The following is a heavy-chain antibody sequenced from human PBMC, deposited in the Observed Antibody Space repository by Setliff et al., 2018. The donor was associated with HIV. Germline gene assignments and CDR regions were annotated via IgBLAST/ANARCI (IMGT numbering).Heavy chain of an antibody. D-gene: IGHD5-12*01. CDR1: GYTFTNYA. CDR3: VRGKFRATWSLFADQYFDF. CDR2: INPNSGGT. J-gene: IGHJ4*02. Sequence: ASVKVSCKTSGYTFTNYAMHWVRQAPGQGLEWMGWINPNSGGTNSAQKFQGRVTMTRVTSITTVYMEVTRLRSDDTAVYYCVRGKFRATWSLFADQYFDFWGRGTLVTVS. V-gene: IGHV1-2*02.